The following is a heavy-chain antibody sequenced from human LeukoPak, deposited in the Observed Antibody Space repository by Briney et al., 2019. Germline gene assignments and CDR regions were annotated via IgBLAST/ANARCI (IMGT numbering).Heavy chain of an antibody. CDR2: INPSGGST. D-gene: IGHD3-9*01. CDR3: QKPPYDILTGYYLGWFDP. CDR1: GYTFTSYY. V-gene: IGHV1-46*01. J-gene: IGHJ5*02. Sequence: ASVKVSCKASGYTFTSYYMHWVRQAPGQGLQWMEIINPSGGSTSYAQKFQGSVTMTRDTSTSTVYMELSSLRSEDTAVYFRQKPPYDILTGYYLGWFDPWGQGTLVTVSS.